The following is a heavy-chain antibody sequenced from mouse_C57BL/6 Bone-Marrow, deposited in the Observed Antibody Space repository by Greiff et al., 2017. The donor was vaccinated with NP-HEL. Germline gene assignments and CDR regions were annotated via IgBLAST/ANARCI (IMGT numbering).Heavy chain of an antibody. D-gene: IGHD1-1*01. V-gene: IGHV1-63*01. J-gene: IGHJ2*01. Sequence: QVQLQQSGAELVRPGTSVKMSCKASGYTFTNYWIGWAKQRPGHGLEWIGDIYPGGGYTNYTEKFKGKATLTADKSSSTAYMEVSSLTSEDSAIDYCARWGNTRVALDDWGQGTTLTVSS. CDR2: IYPGGGYT. CDR3: ARWGNTRVALDD. CDR1: GYTFTNYW.